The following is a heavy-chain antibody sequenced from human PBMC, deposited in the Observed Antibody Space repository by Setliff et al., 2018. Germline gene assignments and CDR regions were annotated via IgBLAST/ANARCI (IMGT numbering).Heavy chain of an antibody. V-gene: IGHV4-30-4*08. CDR3: AREVIDPVSSDAFDI. Sequence: SETLSLTCTVSGGSISSGDYYWSWIRQPPGKGLEWIGYISAYTGRAYYNPSLQSRAALSADTSKSQFSLRLTSVTAADTAVYYCAREVIDPVSSDAFDIWGQGRMVTVSS. J-gene: IGHJ3*02. CDR2: ISAYTGRA. D-gene: IGHD4-4*01. CDR1: GGSISSGDYY.